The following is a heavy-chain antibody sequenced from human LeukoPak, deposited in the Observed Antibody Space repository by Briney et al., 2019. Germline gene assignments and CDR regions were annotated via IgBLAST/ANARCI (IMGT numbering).Heavy chain of an antibody. CDR1: GDSVSSNCAA. CDR3: AKGRWALFDC. J-gene: IGHJ4*02. D-gene: IGHD3-10*01. Sequence: PSQTLSLTCDISGDSVSSNCAAWNWIRQSPSRGLEWLGRTYYRSKWYNDYAVSLKSRMTINADTSKNQFSLQLNSVTPEDTAVYYCAKGRWALFDCWGQGTLVIVSS. V-gene: IGHV6-1*01. CDR2: TYYRSKWYN.